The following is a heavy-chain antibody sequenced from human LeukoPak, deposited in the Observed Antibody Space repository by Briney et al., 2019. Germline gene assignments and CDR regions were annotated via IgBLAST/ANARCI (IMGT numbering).Heavy chain of an antibody. J-gene: IGHJ1*01. D-gene: IGHD3-22*01. Sequence: SVKVSCKASGGTFSSYAISWVRQAPGQGLEWMGRIIPIFGTANYAQKFQGRVTITTDESTSTAYMELSSLRSEDTAVYYCARALYYYDSSGYYPGNFQHWGQGTLSPSPQ. CDR1: GGTFSSYA. V-gene: IGHV1-69*05. CDR3: ARALYYYDSSGYYPGNFQH. CDR2: IIPIFGTA.